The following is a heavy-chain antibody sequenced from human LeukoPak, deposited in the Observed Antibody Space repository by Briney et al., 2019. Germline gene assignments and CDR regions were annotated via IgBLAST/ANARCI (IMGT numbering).Heavy chain of an antibody. CDR3: AKRSVAGHYGMDV. CDR2: ISYDGSNK. Sequence: SGGSLRLSCAASGFTFSSYGMHWVRQAPGKGLEWVAVISYDGSNKYHADSVKGRFTISRDNSKNTLYLQMNSLRAEDTAVYYCAKRSVAGHYGMDVWGQGTTVTVSS. J-gene: IGHJ6*02. CDR1: GFTFSSYG. D-gene: IGHD6-19*01. V-gene: IGHV3-30*18.